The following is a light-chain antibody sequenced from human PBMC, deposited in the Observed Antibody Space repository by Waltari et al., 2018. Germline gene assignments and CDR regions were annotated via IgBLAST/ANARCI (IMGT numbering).Light chain of an antibody. CDR2: DAS. V-gene: IGKV3-11*01. CDR3: QQRSNWPRT. J-gene: IGKJ4*01. Sequence: DIVLTQSPATLSLSPGERATLSCRASQRVSSYLAWYQQKPGQAPRLLIYDASNRATGIPDRFSGSGSGTDFTLTISSLEPEDYAVYYCQQRSNWPRTFGGGTKVEIK. CDR1: QRVSSY.